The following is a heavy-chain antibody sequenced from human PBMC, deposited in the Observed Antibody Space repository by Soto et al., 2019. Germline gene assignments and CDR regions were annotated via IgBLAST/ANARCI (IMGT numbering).Heavy chain of an antibody. CDR3: ARDLTRGIAVARNPFDF. J-gene: IGHJ3*01. CDR2: ISAYNGNT. V-gene: IGHV1-18*01. CDR1: GYTFTSYC. Sequence: ASVKVSCQASGYTFTSYCISWVRRAPGQGLEWMGWISAYNGNTNYAQKLQGRVTMTTDTSTSTTYMELRSLRSDDTAVYYCARDLTRGIAVARNPFDFWGQGTMVTVSS. D-gene: IGHD6-19*01.